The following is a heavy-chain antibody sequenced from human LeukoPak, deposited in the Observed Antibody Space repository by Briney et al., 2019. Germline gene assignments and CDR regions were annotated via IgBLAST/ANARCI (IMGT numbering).Heavy chain of an antibody. CDR1: GFTFSSYA. Sequence: GGSLRLSCAASGFTFSSYAMHWVRQAPGKGLEWVAVISYDGSNKYYADSVKGRFTISRDNSKNTLYLQMNSLRAEDTAVYHCAREAFGVVIYFDYWGQGTLVTVSS. CDR2: ISYDGSNK. V-gene: IGHV3-30-3*01. J-gene: IGHJ4*02. D-gene: IGHD3-3*01. CDR3: AREAFGVVIYFDY.